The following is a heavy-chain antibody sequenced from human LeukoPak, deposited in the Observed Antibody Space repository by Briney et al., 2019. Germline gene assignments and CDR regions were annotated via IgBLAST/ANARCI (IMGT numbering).Heavy chain of an antibody. D-gene: IGHD6-13*01. Sequence: PGGSLRLSCAASGFIFSTYSMNWVRQAPGKGLEWVSSISSSSSYIYYADSVKGRFTIPRDDAKNSVYLQMNSLRAEDTAVYYCARGVFWQQEHYGMDVWGQGTTVSVSS. CDR1: GFIFSTYS. CDR3: ARGVFWQQEHYGMDV. V-gene: IGHV3-21*01. CDR2: ISSSSSYI. J-gene: IGHJ6*02.